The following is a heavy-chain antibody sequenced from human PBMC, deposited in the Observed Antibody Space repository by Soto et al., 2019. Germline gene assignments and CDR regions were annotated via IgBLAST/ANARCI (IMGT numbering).Heavy chain of an antibody. CDR2: IASRSDTI. CDR3: ARDLCTNAVCSEGTNFDY. D-gene: IGHD2-8*01. Sequence: GGSLRLSCAASGFTFSSYSMNWIRQAPGKGLEWVSYIASRSDTIYYADSAKGRFTISRDNAKNSLFLQMNSLRDEDTAVYYCARDLCTNAVCSEGTNFDYWGQGTLVTVSS. J-gene: IGHJ4*02. CDR1: GFTFSSYS. V-gene: IGHV3-48*02.